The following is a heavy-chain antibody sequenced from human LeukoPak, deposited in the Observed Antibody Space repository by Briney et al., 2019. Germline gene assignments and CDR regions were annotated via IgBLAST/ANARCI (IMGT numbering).Heavy chain of an antibody. CDR2: FSSSSNYM. CDR1: GFTFSSYS. CDR3: AGGLTSNDALAI. Sequence: GESLRLSCVASGFTFSSYSMNWVRQAPGKGLEWVSSFSSSSNYMYYAESVKGRFTISGDNAKNSLYLQMNSLRADDTAVYYCAGGLTSNDALAIWGEGTLVTVSS. J-gene: IGHJ3*02. V-gene: IGHV3-21*06. D-gene: IGHD3/OR15-3a*01.